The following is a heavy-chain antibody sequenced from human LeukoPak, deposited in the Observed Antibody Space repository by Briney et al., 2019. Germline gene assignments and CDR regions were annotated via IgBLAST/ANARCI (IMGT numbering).Heavy chain of an antibody. Sequence: GGSLRLSCAASGFTFNSYSMSWVRQAPGKGLEWVPYISSSSSTIYYADSVKGRFTISRDNAKNSLCLQMNSLRDEDTAVYYCARDQEGQIGTWAEMDRFDYWGQGTLVTVSS. CDR1: GFTFNSYS. CDR3: ARDQEGQIGTWAEMDRFDY. V-gene: IGHV3-48*02. J-gene: IGHJ4*02. D-gene: IGHD1-26*01. CDR2: ISSSSSTI.